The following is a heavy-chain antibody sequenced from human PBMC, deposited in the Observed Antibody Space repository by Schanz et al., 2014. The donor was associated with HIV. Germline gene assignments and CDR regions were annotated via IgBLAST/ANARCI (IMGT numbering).Heavy chain of an antibody. Sequence: QVQLVESGGGVVQPGRSLRLSCVVSGFTLSKSVIHWLRQTPGKGLEWVAVISEDGGHQNYAESVRGRFTVSRDTSKSTVYLQMDSLRNEDSAVYYCAKEGGTSGHNGYYDPWGQGTPVTVSS. D-gene: IGHD6-25*01. CDR3: AKEGGTSGHNGYYDP. CDR1: GFTLSKSV. V-gene: IGHV3-30*04. CDR2: ISEDGGHQ. J-gene: IGHJ5*02.